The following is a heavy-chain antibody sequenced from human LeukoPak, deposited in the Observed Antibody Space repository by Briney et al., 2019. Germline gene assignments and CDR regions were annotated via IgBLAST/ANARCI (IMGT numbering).Heavy chain of an antibody. V-gene: IGHV1-8*01. Sequence: ASVKVSCKASGYTFTSYDINWVRQATGQGLEWMGWMNPNSGNTGYAQKFQGRITMTRNTSISTAYMEPSSLRSEDTAVYYCARGGGGSYYYYGMDVWGQGTTVTVSS. CDR2: MNPNSGNT. CDR1: GYTFTSYD. D-gene: IGHD1-26*01. CDR3: ARGGGGSYYYYGMDV. J-gene: IGHJ6*02.